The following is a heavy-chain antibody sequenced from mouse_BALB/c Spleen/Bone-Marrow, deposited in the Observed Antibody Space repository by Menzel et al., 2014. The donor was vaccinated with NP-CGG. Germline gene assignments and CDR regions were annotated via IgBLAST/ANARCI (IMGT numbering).Heavy chain of an antibody. Sequence: EVQLQQSGGGLVKPGGSLKLSCAAPRFTFSNYAMSWVRQTPEKRLEWVATISSGGSYTYYPDSVKGRFTISRDNAQNTLYLQMSSLRSEDTAMYFCARQENWALDYWGQGTTLTVSS. J-gene: IGHJ2*01. D-gene: IGHD4-1*01. CDR3: ARQENWALDY. V-gene: IGHV5-9-3*01. CDR2: ISSGGSYT. CDR1: RFTFSNYA.